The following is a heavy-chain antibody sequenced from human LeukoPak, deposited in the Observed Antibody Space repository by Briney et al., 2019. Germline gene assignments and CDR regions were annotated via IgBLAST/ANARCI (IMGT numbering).Heavy chain of an antibody. J-gene: IGHJ5*02. CDR2: ISGSGGST. Sequence: PGGSLRLSCAASGFTFSSYAMSWVRQAPGKGLEWVSAISGSGGSTYYADSVKGRFTISRDNSKNTLYLQMNSLRAEDTAVYYCGKDYDSSGNNWFDPWGQGTLVTVSS. D-gene: IGHD3-22*01. CDR3: GKDYDSSGNNWFDP. CDR1: GFTFSSYA. V-gene: IGHV3-23*01.